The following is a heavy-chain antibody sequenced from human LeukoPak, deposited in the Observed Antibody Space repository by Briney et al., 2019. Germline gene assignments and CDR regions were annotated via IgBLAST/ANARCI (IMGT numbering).Heavy chain of an antibody. CDR2: ISAYNGNT. D-gene: IGHD6-13*01. Sequence: ASVKVSCKASGYTFTSYGISWVRQAPGQALEWMGWISAYNGNTNCAQKLQGRVTMTIDTSTSTAYMELRSLRSDDAAVYYCAIGKAAAGTGYYYYYMDVWGKGTTVTVSS. CDR3: AIGKAAAGTGYYYYYMDV. CDR1: GYTFTSYG. V-gene: IGHV1-18*01. J-gene: IGHJ6*03.